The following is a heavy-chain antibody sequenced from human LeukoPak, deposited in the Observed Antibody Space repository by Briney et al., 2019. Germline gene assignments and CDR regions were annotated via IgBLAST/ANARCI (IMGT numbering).Heavy chain of an antibody. Sequence: SQTLSLTCVISGDSVSSNTAAWVWIRQSPSRGLEWLGRTYYMYMWFYEYAISVTGRITINPDTSKNQMSLGMNSVIPADTAVYYCARELVGAGGGNAFDIWGQGTMVTVSS. CDR2: TYYMYMWFY. V-gene: IGHV6-1*01. CDR3: ARELVGAGGGNAFDI. J-gene: IGHJ3*02. CDR1: GDSVSSNTAA. D-gene: IGHD3-10*01.